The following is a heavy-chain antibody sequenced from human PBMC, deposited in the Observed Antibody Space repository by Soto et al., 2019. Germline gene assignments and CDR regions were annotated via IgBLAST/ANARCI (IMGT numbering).Heavy chain of an antibody. V-gene: IGHV3-33*01. CDR3: ARERPYGSSPRGAFDI. CDR2: IWYDGSNK. CDR1: GFTFSSYG. J-gene: IGHJ3*02. D-gene: IGHD6-13*01. Sequence: GGSLRLSCAASGFTFSSYGMHWVRQAPGKGLEWVAVIWYDGSNKYYADSVKGRFTISRDNSKNTLYLQMNSLRAEDTAVYYCARERPYGSSPRGAFDIWGQGTMVTVSS.